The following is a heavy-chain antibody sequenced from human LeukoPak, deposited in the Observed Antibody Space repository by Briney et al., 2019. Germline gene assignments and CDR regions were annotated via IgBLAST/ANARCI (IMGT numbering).Heavy chain of an antibody. CDR1: GYTFTSYD. D-gene: IGHD3-10*01. J-gene: IGHJ4*02. CDR2: MNPNSGNT. CDR3: TRGNLVREYGPAGDF. Sequence: GASVKVSCTASGYTFTSYDINWVRQAPGQGLEWMGWMNPNSGNTGYAQKFQGRVTMTRNTSISTAYMELSSLRSEDTAVYYCTRGNLVREYGPAGDFWGQGARVTVSS. V-gene: IGHV1-8*01.